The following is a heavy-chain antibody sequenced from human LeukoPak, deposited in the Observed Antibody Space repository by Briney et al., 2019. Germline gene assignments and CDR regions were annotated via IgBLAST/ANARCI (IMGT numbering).Heavy chain of an antibody. V-gene: IGHV1-3*01. CDR2: INAGNGNT. D-gene: IGHD6-19*01. Sequence: ASVKVSCKASGYTFTNYAMHWVRQAPGQRLEWMGWINAGNGNTKYSQKFQGRVTITRDTSASAAYMELSSLRSEDTAVYYCARDREQWLVLDAFDIWGRGTMVTVSS. CDR3: ARDREQWLVLDAFDI. J-gene: IGHJ3*02. CDR1: GYTFTNYA.